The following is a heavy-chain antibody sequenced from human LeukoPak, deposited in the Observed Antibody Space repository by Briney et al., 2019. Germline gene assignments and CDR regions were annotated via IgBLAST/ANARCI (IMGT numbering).Heavy chain of an antibody. D-gene: IGHD4-17*01. CDR3: ARAIYGDYVGTDAFDI. J-gene: IGHJ3*02. V-gene: IGHV3-21*01. CDR2: ISSSSSYI. CDR1: GFAFSSYS. Sequence: GGSLRLSCAASGFAFSSYSMNWVRQAPGKGLEWVSSISSSSSYIYYADSVKGRFTISRDNAKNSLYLQTNSLRAEDTAVYYCARAIYGDYVGTDAFDIWGQGTMVTVSS.